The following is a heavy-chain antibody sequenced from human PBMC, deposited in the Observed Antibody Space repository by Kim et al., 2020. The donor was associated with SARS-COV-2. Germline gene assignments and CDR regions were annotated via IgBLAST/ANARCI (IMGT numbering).Heavy chain of an antibody. CDR3: ARGHCSSTSCHNDDY. V-gene: IGHV7-4-1*02. D-gene: IGHD2-2*02. CDR1: GYTFTSYA. J-gene: IGHJ4*02. CDR2: INTNTGNP. Sequence: ASVKVSCKASGYTFTSYAMNWVRQAPGQGLEWMGWINTNTGNPTYAQGFTGRFVFSLDTSVSTAYLQISSLKAEDTAVYYCARGHCSSTSCHNDDYWGQGTLVTVSS.